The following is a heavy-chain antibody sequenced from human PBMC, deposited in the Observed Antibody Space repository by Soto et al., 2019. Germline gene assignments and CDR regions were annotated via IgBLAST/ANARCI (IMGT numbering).Heavy chain of an antibody. J-gene: IGHJ4*02. D-gene: IGHD2-15*01. CDR1: GGSVTSNHA. Sequence: QVQLQESGPGLVKPSGTLPLTCAVSGGSVTSNHAWSWVRQAPGKGLEWIGEIYSWGGTTYNPSLKRRVTTAVDMSKNPFTLSLRSVTAAGTAVYDWTRGGYWQFDSWGPGTLVIVSS. V-gene: IGHV4-4*02. CDR2: IYSWGGT. CDR3: TRGGYWQFDS.